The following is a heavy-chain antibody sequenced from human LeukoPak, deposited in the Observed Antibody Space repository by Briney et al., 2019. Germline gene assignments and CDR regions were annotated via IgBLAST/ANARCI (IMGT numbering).Heavy chain of an antibody. D-gene: IGHD2-21*01. CDR1: GGSISSDNYY. Sequence: SETLSLTCTVSGGSISSDNYYWNWIRQPAGKGLEWIGRIYTSGSTNYNPSLKSRVTISLDTSKNQFSLKLSSVTAADTAVYYCARDSGAAIATGVGFDYWGQGTLVTVSS. J-gene: IGHJ4*02. CDR2: IYTSGST. V-gene: IGHV4-61*02. CDR3: ARDSGAAIATGVGFDY.